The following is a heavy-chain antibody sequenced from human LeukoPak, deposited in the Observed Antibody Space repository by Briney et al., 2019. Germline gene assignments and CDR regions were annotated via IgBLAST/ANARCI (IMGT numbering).Heavy chain of an antibody. CDR1: GFTFSSYG. V-gene: IGHV3-33*01. CDR3: ASTYYDSSGYLGY. D-gene: IGHD3-22*01. J-gene: IGHJ4*02. CDR2: IWYDGSNK. Sequence: GGSLRLSCAASGFTFSSYGMHWVRQAPGKGLEWVAVIWYDGSNKYYADSVKGRFTISRDNSKNTLYLQMNSLRAEDTAVYYCASTYYDSSGYLGYWGQGTLVTVSS.